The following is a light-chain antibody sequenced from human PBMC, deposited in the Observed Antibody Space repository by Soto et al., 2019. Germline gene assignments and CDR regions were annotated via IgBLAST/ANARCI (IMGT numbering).Light chain of an antibody. J-gene: IGKJ3*01. CDR3: QQYNNWTPFT. V-gene: IGKV3-15*01. Sequence: EIVMTQSPATLSVSPGERATLSCRASQSVSGNLAWYQQKPGQAPRLLIYGASTRATGIPARFSGSGSGTAFTLTISSLQSEDFAVYYCQQYNNWTPFTFGPGTKVDIK. CDR2: GAS. CDR1: QSVSGN.